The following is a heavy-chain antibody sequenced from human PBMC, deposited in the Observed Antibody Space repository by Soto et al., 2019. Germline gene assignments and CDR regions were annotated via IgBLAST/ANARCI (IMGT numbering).Heavy chain of an antibody. J-gene: IGHJ4*02. V-gene: IGHV3-48*02. Sequence: PGGSLRLSCAASGFTFDDYAMHWVRQAPGKGLEWVSYISSSSVKIDYADSVKGRFTISRDNAKNSLFLQMNSLRDEDTAVYYCARDPSLGSNWYYYFDLWGQGTPVTVSS. CDR2: ISSSSVKI. CDR3: ARDPSLGSNWYYYFDL. CDR1: GFTFDDYA. D-gene: IGHD6-13*01.